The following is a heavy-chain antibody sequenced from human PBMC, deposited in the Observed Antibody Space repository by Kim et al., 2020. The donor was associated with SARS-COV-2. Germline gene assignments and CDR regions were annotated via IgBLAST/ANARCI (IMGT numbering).Heavy chain of an antibody. J-gene: IGHJ4*02. CDR3: AKDINSGYRRLFDN. CDR2: ITGNGGRT. Sequence: GGSLRLSCAASRFTFSSYAMTWVRQAPGKGLEWVASITGNGGRTYYVDSVKGRFTVSRDNSKNTLYLQVNSLTAVDSAVYFCAKDINSGYRRLFDNWGQGNLDSVPS. V-gene: IGHV3-23*01. CDR1: RFTFSSYA. D-gene: IGHD5-12*01.